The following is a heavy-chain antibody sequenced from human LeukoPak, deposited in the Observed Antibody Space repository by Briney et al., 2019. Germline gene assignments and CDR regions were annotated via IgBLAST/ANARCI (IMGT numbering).Heavy chain of an antibody. CDR1: GFAFSSYS. V-gene: IGHV3-33*01. CDR3: ARELAA. Sequence: PGGSLRLSCKAAGFAFSSYSMHWVRQAPGKGLEWVAAIWPDGSNKYYANSVKGRFTISRDNSKNTLYLQMNSLRGDDTAIYYCARELAAWGQGTLVTVSS. D-gene: IGHD6-13*01. J-gene: IGHJ4*02. CDR2: IWPDGSNK.